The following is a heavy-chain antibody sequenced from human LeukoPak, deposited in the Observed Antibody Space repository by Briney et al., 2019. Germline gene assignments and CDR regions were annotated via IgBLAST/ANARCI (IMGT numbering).Heavy chain of an antibody. Sequence: PGGSLRLSCAASGFTVSSNYMSWVRQAPGKGLEWVSVIYSGGSTYYADSVKGRFTISRDNAKNTLYLQMNSLRAEDTAVYYCARENHLWFGELSPADAFDIWGQGTMVTVSS. J-gene: IGHJ3*02. D-gene: IGHD3-10*01. CDR3: ARENHLWFGELSPADAFDI. CDR2: IYSGGST. CDR1: GFTVSSNY. V-gene: IGHV3-53*01.